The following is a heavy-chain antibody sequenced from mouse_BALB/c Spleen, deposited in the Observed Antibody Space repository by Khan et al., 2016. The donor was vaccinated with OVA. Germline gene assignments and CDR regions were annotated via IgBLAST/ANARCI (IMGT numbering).Heavy chain of an antibody. CDR1: GYTFTNYW. Sequence: QVQLKQSGGEVVRPGTSVKIPCKASGYTFTNYWLGWVRQRPGHGLEWIGDIYPGGYFTNYNEKFKDKATLTVDTSSTTANMQLSSLTSEDSAVYFCARWATWYFDVWGAGTTVTVSS. V-gene: IGHV1-63*02. CDR3: ARWATWYFDV. D-gene: IGHD3-1*01. J-gene: IGHJ1*01. CDR2: IYPGGYFT.